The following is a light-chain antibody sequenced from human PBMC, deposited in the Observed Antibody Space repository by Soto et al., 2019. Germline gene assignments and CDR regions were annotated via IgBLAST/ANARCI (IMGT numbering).Light chain of an antibody. J-gene: IGLJ2*01. V-gene: IGLV2-14*01. CDR1: SSDVGGYNY. CDR3: SSYTRSTTLNVL. CDR2: EVS. Sequence: QSALTQPPSASGSPGQSVTISCTGTSSDVGGYNYVSWYQQHPGKVPKLFIYEVSNRPSGVSNRFSGSKSGNTASLTISGLQAEDEAEYYCSSYTRSTTLNVLFGGGTQLTVL.